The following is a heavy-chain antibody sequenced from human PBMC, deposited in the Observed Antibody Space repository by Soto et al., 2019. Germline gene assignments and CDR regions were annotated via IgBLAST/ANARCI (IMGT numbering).Heavy chain of an antibody. Sequence: SETLSLTCTVSGTSISSSDYYWGWIRQPPGKGLEWITSIYYTGMTYYNPSLKSRVTISVDRSKNQFSLKLSSVTAADTAVYYCARWGFYYYDSSGYSTPKYYFDYWGQATLVTASS. CDR3: ARWGFYYYDSSGYSTPKYYFDY. D-gene: IGHD3-22*01. CDR1: GTSISSSDYY. V-gene: IGHV4-39*07. J-gene: IGHJ4*02. CDR2: IYYTGMT.